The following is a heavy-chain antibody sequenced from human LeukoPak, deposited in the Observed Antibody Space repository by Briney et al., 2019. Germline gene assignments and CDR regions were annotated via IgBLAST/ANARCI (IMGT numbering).Heavy chain of an antibody. J-gene: IGHJ4*02. V-gene: IGHV4-59*01. CDR2: IYYSGST. D-gene: IGHD6-13*01. CDR1: GGSISSYY. Sequence: SETLSLTCTVYGGSISSYYWSWIRQPPGKGLEWIGYIYYSGSTNYNPSLKSRVTISVDTSKNQFSLKLSSVTAADTAVYYCGGAAGTTTSPPPFDYWGQGTLVTVSS. CDR3: GGAAGTTTSPPPFDY.